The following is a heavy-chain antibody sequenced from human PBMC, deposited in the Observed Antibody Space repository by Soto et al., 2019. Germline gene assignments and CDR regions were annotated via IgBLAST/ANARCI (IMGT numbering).Heavy chain of an antibody. CDR3: ATESCVRCGRAPFNP. D-gene: IGHD3-10*01. J-gene: IGHJ5*02. Sequence: GGSLRLSCAASGFSFSGYAMNWVRQAPGEGLEWVSTISGSGGHTYYADSVTGRFTISRDNSKETLYLQMNSLRAEDTAVYYCATESCVRCGRAPFNPWGLGTLVTVSS. CDR1: GFSFSGYA. V-gene: IGHV3-23*01. CDR2: ISGSGGHT.